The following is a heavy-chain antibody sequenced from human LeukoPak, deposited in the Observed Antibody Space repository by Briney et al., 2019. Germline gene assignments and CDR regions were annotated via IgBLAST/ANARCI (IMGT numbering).Heavy chain of an antibody. J-gene: IGHJ4*02. CDR3: ARHSDSSGYYFDY. D-gene: IGHD3-22*01. CDR1: GGSISSSSYY. CDR2: IYYSGST. V-gene: IGHV4-39*01. Sequence: SETLSLTCTVSGGSISSSSYYWGWIRQPPGKGLEWIGSIYYSGSTYYNPSLKSRVTISVDTSKNQFSLKLSSVTAADTAVYYCARHSDSSGYYFDYWGQGILVAVSS.